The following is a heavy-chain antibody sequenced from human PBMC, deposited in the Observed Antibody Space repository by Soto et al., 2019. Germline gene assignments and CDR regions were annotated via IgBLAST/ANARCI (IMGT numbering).Heavy chain of an antibody. CDR3: ASDPEAVLVPAAHLINYYYGMDV. CDR2: IIPIFGTA. J-gene: IGHJ6*02. Sequence: QVQLVQSGAEVKKPGSSVKVSCKASGGTFSSYAISWVRQAPGQGLEWMGGIIPIFGTANYAQKFQGRVKITADESTSTAYMELSSLRSEDTAVYYCASDPEAVLVPAAHLINYYYGMDVWGQGTTVTVSS. D-gene: IGHD2-2*01. V-gene: IGHV1-69*12. CDR1: GGTFSSYA.